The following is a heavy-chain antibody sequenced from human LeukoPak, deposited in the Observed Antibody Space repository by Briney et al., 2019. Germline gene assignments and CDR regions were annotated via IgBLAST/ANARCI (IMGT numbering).Heavy chain of an antibody. CDR2: ISADGGST. V-gene: IGHV3-43*02. J-gene: IGHJ4*02. CDR1: GLTFHDYA. Sequence: GGSLRLSCVASGLTFHDYAMHWVRQAPGKGLEWVSLISADGGSTFYADSVRGRFSISRDNSKNSLYLQMNSLRTEDTVMYYCAKESGKFDYWGQGTLVAVSS. CDR3: AKESGKFDY.